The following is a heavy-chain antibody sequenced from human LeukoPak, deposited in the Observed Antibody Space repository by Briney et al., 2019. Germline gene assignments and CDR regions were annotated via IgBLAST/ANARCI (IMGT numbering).Heavy chain of an antibody. CDR1: GFTFDDYA. D-gene: IGHD1-20*01. J-gene: IGHJ3*02. V-gene: IGHV3-9*03. Sequence: PGGSLRLSCAASGFTFDDYAMHWVRQAPGKGLEWVSGISWNSGSIGYADSVKGRFTISRDNAKNSLYLQMNSLRAEDMALYYCAKALTGSTIDAFDIWGQGTMVTVSS. CDR2: ISWNSGSI. CDR3: AKALTGSTIDAFDI.